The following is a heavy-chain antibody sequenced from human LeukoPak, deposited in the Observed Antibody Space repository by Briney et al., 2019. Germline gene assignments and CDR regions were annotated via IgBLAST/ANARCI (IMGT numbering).Heavy chain of an antibody. J-gene: IGHJ4*02. D-gene: IGHD3-22*01. CDR3: SRVRYYYDSSGFCFDY. CDR2: INHSGST. CDR1: GGSFSGYY. Sequence: SETLSLTCAVSGGSFSGYYWSWIRQPPGKGLEWIGEINHSGSTNYNPSLKSRVTISVDAYKNQSFLNLSIVTAADPAVAYCSRVRYYYDSSGFCFDYWGQGTLVTVSS. V-gene: IGHV4-34*01.